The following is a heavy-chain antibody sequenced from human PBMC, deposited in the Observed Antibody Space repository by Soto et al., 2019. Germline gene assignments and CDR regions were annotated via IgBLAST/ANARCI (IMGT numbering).Heavy chain of an antibody. Sequence: ASVKVSCKASGYTFTSYGISWVRQAPGQGLEWMGWISAYNGNTNYAQKLQGRVTMTTDTSTSTAYMELRSLRSDDTAVYYCARDQKGAVAGTSDYWGQGTLVTVSS. CDR3: ARDQKGAVAGTSDY. CDR1: GYTFTSYG. J-gene: IGHJ4*02. CDR2: ISAYNGNT. D-gene: IGHD6-19*01. V-gene: IGHV1-18*01.